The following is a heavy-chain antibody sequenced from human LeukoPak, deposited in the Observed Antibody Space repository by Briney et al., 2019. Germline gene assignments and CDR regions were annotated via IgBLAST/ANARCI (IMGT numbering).Heavy chain of an antibody. CDR2: ISSSGSTI. CDR3: ARDQIYGSNSDY. V-gene: IGHV3-48*03. Sequence: GGSLRLSCAASGFTFSSYEMNWVRQAPGKGLEWVSYISSSGSTIYYADSVKGRFTISRDNAKNSLYLQMNSLRAEDTAVYYCARDQIYGSNSDYWGQGTLVTVSS. J-gene: IGHJ4*02. D-gene: IGHD4-23*01. CDR1: GFTFSSYE.